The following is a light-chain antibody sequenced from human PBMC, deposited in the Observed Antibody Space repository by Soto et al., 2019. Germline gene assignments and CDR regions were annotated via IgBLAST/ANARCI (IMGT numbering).Light chain of an antibody. J-gene: IGKJ4*01. CDR3: QQYSHWPLT. CDR2: AAS. V-gene: IGKV3-15*01. CDR1: QSVGNN. Sequence: EIVMTQSPGTLSVSPGGRATLSCRASQSVGNNLAWYQQNPGQAPRLLIYAASSRATGISARFTGSGSGTEFTLTVDSLQSEDFAVYFCQQYSHWPLTFGGGTKVDIK.